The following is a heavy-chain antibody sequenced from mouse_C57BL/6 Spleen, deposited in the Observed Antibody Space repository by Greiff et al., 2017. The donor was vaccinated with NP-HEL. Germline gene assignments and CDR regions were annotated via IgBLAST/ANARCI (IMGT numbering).Heavy chain of an antibody. CDR2: ISGGGGNT. D-gene: IGHD2-1*01. V-gene: IGHV5-9*01. CDR3: ARQGDIYDGNYLFAY. Sequence: EVKLVESGGGLVKPGGSLKLSCAASGFTFSSYTMSWVRQTPEKRLEWVATISGGGGNTYYPDSVKGPFTISRDNAKNTLYLQMSSLRSEDPSLYYCARQGDIYDGNYLFAYWGQGTLVTVSA. J-gene: IGHJ3*01. CDR1: GFTFSSYT.